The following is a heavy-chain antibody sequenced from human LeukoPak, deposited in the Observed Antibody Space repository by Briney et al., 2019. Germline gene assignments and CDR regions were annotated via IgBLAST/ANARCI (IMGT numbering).Heavy chain of an antibody. D-gene: IGHD4-17*01. V-gene: IGHV1-3*01. Sequence: ASVKVSCTASGYTFTSYAMHWVRQAPGQRLEWMGWINAGNGNTKYSQKFQGRVTITRETSARTAYMELSSLRSEDTAVYYCARTKAIGYGDYVDWGQGTLVTVSS. CDR2: INAGNGNT. CDR1: GYTFTSYA. J-gene: IGHJ4*02. CDR3: ARTKAIGYGDYVD.